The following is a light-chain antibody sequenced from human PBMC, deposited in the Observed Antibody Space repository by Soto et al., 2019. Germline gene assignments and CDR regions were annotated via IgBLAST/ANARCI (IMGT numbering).Light chain of an antibody. V-gene: IGKV3-20*01. CDR1: KSVSSSY. CDR3: QQYGSSRT. J-gene: IGKJ1*01. Sequence: EIVFTQSPGSLSLSPGERATLSCSASKSVSSSYLAWYQQKPGQAPRLLIYGASSRATGSPGRFSGSGSGTDFTLTISRLEPEDFAVYYCQQYGSSRTFGQGTKVDI. CDR2: GAS.